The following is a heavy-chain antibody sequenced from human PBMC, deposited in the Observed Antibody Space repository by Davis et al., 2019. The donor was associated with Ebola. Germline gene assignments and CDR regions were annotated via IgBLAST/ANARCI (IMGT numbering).Heavy chain of an antibody. D-gene: IGHD3-22*01. J-gene: IGHJ4*02. CDR3: ARDGYYYDSSGYAYYFDY. CDR2: IKADGSAK. V-gene: IGHV3-7*01. Sequence: GESLKISCAASGFTFSSSWMTWVRQAPEKGLEWVATIKADGSAKYYVDSVKGRFTISRDNVKNSLYLQMDSLRAEDTAVYYCARDGYYYDSSGYAYYFDYWGQGTLVTVSS. CDR1: GFTFSSSW.